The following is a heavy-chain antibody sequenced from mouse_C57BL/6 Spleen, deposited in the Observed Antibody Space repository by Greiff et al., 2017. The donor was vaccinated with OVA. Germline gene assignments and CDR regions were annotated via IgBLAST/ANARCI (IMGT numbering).Heavy chain of an antibody. CDR2: FYPGSGSI. Sequence: QVHVKQSGAELVKPGASVKLSCKASGYTFTEYTIHWVKQRSGQGLEWIGWFYPGSGSIKYNEKFKDKATLTADKSSSTVYMELSRLTSEDSAVYFCARHEVYYDYCDYWGQGTTLTVSS. D-gene: IGHD2-4*01. V-gene: IGHV1-62-2*01. CDR1: GYTFTEYT. J-gene: IGHJ2*01. CDR3: ARHEVYYDYCDY.